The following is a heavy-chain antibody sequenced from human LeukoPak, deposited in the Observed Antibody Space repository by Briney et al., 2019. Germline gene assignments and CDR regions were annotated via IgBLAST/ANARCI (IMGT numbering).Heavy chain of an antibody. CDR1: GFTFSDYS. CDR2: ITSSGSFT. CDR3: ARGFEYSSSPYDY. Sequence: GGSLRLSCAASGFTFSDYSMSWIRQAPGKGLEWVSYITSSGSFTNYADSVKDRFTISRDNAKNSLYLQMNSLRAEDTAVYYCARGFEYSSSPYDYWGQGTLVTVSS. V-gene: IGHV3-11*06. J-gene: IGHJ4*02. D-gene: IGHD6-6*01.